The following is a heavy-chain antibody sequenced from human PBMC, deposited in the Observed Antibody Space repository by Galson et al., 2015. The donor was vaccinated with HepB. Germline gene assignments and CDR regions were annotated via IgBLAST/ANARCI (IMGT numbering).Heavy chain of an antibody. J-gene: IGHJ6*03. Sequence: SVKVSCKASGYTFTSYDINWVRQATGQGLEWMGWMNPNSGNTGYAQKSQGRVTMTRNTSISTAYMELSSLRSEDTAVYYCARGQRNLPTGLYYYMDVWGKGTTVTVSS. D-gene: IGHD2/OR15-2a*01. V-gene: IGHV1-8*01. CDR3: ARGQRNLPTGLYYYMDV. CDR2: MNPNSGNT. CDR1: GYTFTSYD.